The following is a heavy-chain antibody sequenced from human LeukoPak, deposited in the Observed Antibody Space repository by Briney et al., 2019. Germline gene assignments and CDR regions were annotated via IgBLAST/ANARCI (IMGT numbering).Heavy chain of an antibody. CDR3: ARAVNCGGDCYTKYYFDY. J-gene: IGHJ4*02. Sequence: GASVKVSCKASGYTFIDYWIHWVRQAPGQGLEWMGRININSGGINYAQKFQGRVTMTRDTSISTAYMELRRLRSDDTAVYYCARAVNCGGDCYTKYYFDYWGQGTLVTVSS. V-gene: IGHV1-2*06. CDR2: ININSGGI. CDR1: GYTFIDYW. D-gene: IGHD2-21*02.